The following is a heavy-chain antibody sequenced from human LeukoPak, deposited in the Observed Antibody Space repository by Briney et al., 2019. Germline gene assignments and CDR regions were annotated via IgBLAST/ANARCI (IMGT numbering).Heavy chain of an antibody. J-gene: IGHJ4*02. CDR2: IYYSGST. V-gene: IGHV4-39*07. CDR1: GGSISSSSYY. D-gene: IGHD2-21*02. Sequence: SETLSLTCTVSGGSISSSSYYWGWIRQPPGKGLEWIGSIYYSGSTYYNPALKSRVTISVDTSKNQFSLKLSSVTAADTAVYYCARDRRSCGGDCYRFDYWGQGTLVTVSS. CDR3: ARDRRSCGGDCYRFDY.